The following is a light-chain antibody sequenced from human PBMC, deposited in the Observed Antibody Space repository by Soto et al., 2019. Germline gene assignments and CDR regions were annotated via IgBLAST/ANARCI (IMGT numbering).Light chain of an antibody. J-gene: IGKJ1*01. CDR1: QSVTNNQ. CDR2: GAS. CDR3: QQRSNWPPWT. Sequence: EIVLTQSPGTLSLSPGERATLSCRASQSVTNNQFAWCRQKPGQAPRLLIYGASSRATGIPDRFSGSGSGTDFTLTISSLEPEDFAVYYCQQRSNWPPWTFGQGTKVDNK. V-gene: IGKV3D-20*02.